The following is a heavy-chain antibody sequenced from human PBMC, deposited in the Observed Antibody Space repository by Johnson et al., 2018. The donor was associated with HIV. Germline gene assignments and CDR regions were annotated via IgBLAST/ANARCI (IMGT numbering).Heavy chain of an antibody. CDR3: ARVGQLARTHAFDI. CDR1: GFTVSSNY. V-gene: IGHV3-66*02. D-gene: IGHD6-13*01. J-gene: IGHJ3*02. CDR2: TISGGST. Sequence: VQLVESGGGLVQPGGSLRLSCAASGFTVSSNYMSWVRQAPGKGLEWVSSITISGGSTHYADSVKGRFTISRDNSKNTLYLQMDSLRTEDTGVYYCARVGQLARTHAFDIWGQGTMVTVSS.